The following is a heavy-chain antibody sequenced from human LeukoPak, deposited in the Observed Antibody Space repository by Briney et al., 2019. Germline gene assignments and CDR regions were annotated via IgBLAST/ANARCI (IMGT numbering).Heavy chain of an antibody. D-gene: IGHD5-24*01. CDR3: ARRRDGYNYDY. CDR2: IYYSGST. V-gene: IGHV4-59*01. Sequence: PSETLSLTCTVSGGSISSYYWSWIRQPPGEGLEWIGYIYYSGSTNYNPSLKSRVTMSVDTSRNQFSLKLSSVTAADTAVYYCARRRDGYNYDYWGQGTLVTVSS. CDR1: GGSISSYY. J-gene: IGHJ4*02.